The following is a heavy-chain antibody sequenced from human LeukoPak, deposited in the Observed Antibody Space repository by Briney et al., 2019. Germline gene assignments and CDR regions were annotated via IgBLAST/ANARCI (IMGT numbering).Heavy chain of an antibody. V-gene: IGHV3-21*01. CDR2: ISSSSTYI. CDR3: ARDLTGTTAFDI. J-gene: IGHJ3*02. CDR1: GFPFSSYS. D-gene: IGHD1-20*01. Sequence: PGGSLRLSCAASGFPFSSYSMNWVRQAPRKALEWVSSISSSSTYIYYADSVKGRFTISRDNAKNSLYLQMNSLRAEDTAVYYCARDLTGTTAFDIWGQGTMVTVSS.